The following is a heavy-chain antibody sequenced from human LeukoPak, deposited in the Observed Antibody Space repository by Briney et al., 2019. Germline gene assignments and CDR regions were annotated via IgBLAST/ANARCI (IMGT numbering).Heavy chain of an antibody. CDR1: GYTFTGYY. CDR3: AADPYYYDSSRAHDAFDI. V-gene: IGHV1-2*02. Sequence: ASVKVSCKASGYTFTGYYMHWVRQAPGQGLEWMGWINPNSGGTNYAQKFQERVTITRGMSTSTAYMELSSLRSEDTAVYYCAADPYYYDSSRAHDAFDIWGQGTMVTVSS. J-gene: IGHJ3*02. D-gene: IGHD3-22*01. CDR2: INPNSGGT.